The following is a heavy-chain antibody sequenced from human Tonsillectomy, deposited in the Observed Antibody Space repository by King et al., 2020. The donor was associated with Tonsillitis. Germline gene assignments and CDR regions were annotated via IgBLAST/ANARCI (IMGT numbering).Heavy chain of an antibody. CDR1: GFTFDSYA. J-gene: IGHJ4*02. D-gene: IGHD6-13*01. CDR2: ISSSGGIT. V-gene: IGHV3-23*04. CDR3: VKDLPGRYSSSWIPFDY. Sequence: VQLVESGGALVQPGGSLRLSCAASGFTFDSYAMSWVRQDPGKGLEWVSFISSSGGITHYADSVKGRFTISRDNSKNTLYLQMNGRRAEDTAVYYCVKDLPGRYSSSWIPFDYWGQGTLVTVSS.